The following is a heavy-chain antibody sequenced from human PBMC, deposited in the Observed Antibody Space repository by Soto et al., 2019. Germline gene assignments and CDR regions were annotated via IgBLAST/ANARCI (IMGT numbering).Heavy chain of an antibody. CDR1: GGSISSGDYY. CDR3: ARGITMVRVPGFDP. J-gene: IGHJ5*02. D-gene: IGHD3-10*01. V-gene: IGHV4-30-4*01. CDR2: IYYSGST. Sequence: PSETLSLTCTVSGGSISSGDYYWSWIRQPPGKGLEWIGYIYYSGSTYYNPSLKSRVTISVDTSKNQLSLKLSSVTAADTAVYYCARGITMVRVPGFDPWGQGTLVTVS.